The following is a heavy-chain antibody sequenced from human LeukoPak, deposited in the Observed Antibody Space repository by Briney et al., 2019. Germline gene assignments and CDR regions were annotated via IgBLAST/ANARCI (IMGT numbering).Heavy chain of an antibody. CDR2: LRGSGDIT. CDR1: GFTFSSYA. Sequence: GESLRLPCAASGFTFSSYAMSWVRRAPGKGLEWVSSLRGSGDITYYADSVKGRFTISQDNSKNTLYLQMDSLRAEDTATYYCAKTYDNLWYFDFWGQGTLVTVSS. CDR3: AKTYDNLWYFDF. D-gene: IGHD1-1*01. J-gene: IGHJ4*02. V-gene: IGHV3-23*01.